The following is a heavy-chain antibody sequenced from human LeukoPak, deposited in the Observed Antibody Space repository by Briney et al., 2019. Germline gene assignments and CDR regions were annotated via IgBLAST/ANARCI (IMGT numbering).Heavy chain of an antibody. CDR3: ARENYDFWSGSNPSGMDV. J-gene: IGHJ6*02. V-gene: IGHV1-2*02. CDR1: GYTFTGYY. D-gene: IGHD3-3*01. CDR2: INPNSGGT. Sequence: GASVKVSCKASGYTFTGYYMHWVRQAPGQGLEWMGWINPNSGGTNYAQKFQGRVTMTRDTSISTAYMELSRLRSDDTAVYYCARENYDFWSGSNPSGMDVWGQGTTVTVSS.